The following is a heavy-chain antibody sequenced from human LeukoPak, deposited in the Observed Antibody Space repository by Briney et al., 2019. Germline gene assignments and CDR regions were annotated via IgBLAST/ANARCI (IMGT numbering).Heavy chain of an antibody. V-gene: IGHV4-34*01. D-gene: IGHD6-13*01. CDR1: GGSFSGYY. J-gene: IGHJ4*02. Sequence: SETLSLTCAVYGGSFSGYYWSWIRQPPGKGLEWIGEISHSGSTNYNPSLKSRVTISVDTSKNQFSLKLSSVTAADTAVYYCAREAAAAGRGDYWGQGTLVTVSS. CDR3: AREAAAAGRGDY. CDR2: ISHSGST.